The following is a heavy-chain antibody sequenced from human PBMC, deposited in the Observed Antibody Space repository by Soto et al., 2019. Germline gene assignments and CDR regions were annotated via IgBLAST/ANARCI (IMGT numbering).Heavy chain of an antibody. J-gene: IGHJ5*02. V-gene: IGHV4-39*01. CDR3: ARQVNSPNYYGSESSVFDP. CDR2: IYYSGST. D-gene: IGHD3-10*01. Sequence: SETLSLTCTVSGGSISSSSYYWGWIRQPPGKGLEWIGSIYYSGSTYYNPSLKSRVTISVDTSKNQFSLKLSSVTAADTAVYYCARQVNSPNYYGSESSVFDPWGQGTLVTVSS. CDR1: GGSISSSSYY.